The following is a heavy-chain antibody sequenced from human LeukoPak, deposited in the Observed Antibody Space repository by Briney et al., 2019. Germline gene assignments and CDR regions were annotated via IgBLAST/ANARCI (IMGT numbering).Heavy chain of an antibody. CDR1: GVTFSNYG. CDR2: ISNDGGHT. Sequence: GGCLRLSCAASGVTFSNYGMSWVRQAPGKGLQWVSTISNDGGHTYYTDSVKGRFAVSRDKSDNTLYLQMNNLRAEATAVYYCAGDRYGSDSHWGKGTLVTVSS. D-gene: IGHD6-25*01. J-gene: IGHJ4*02. V-gene: IGHV3-23*01. CDR3: AGDRYGSDSH.